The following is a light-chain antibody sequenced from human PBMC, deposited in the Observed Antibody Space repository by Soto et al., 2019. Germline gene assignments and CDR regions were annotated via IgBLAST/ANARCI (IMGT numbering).Light chain of an antibody. CDR1: SGDVGGYNY. V-gene: IGLV2-8*01. CDR2: EVS. Sequence: QFALTQPPSASGSPGQSVTISCTGTSGDVGGYNYVSWYQQHPGKAPKLVIYEVSERPSGVPDRFSGSKSGTTASLTVSGLEDEDEDIYYCSSYAGSPVVFGRGTKLTVL. CDR3: SSYAGSPVV. J-gene: IGLJ2*01.